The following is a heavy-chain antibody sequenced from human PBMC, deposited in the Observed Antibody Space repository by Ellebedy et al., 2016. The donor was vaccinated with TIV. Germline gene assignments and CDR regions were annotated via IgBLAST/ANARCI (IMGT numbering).Heavy chain of an antibody. CDR2: ISDSGVTT. D-gene: IGHD2-8*02. CDR1: GFTFGTCA. CDR3: AKSLSTATGSLNDS. Sequence: PGGSLRLSCAASGFTFGTCAMTWVRQAPGKGLEWVSGISDSGVTTDYADSVKGRFTISRDNSKSMVYLQMNSLRAEDTAVYYCAKSLSTATGSLNDSWGQGTLVTVSS. V-gene: IGHV3-23*01. J-gene: IGHJ4*02.